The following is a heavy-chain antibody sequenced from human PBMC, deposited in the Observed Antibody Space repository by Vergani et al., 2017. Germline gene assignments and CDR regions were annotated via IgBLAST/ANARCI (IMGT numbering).Heavy chain of an antibody. Sequence: QLQLQESGPGLVKPSETLSLTCTVSGGSISSYYWSWIRQPAGKGLEWIGRIYTSGSTNYNPSLKSRVTMSVDTSKNQFSLKLSSVTDADTAEYYCARDVELWFGDGDYYFDDWGQGTLVTVSS. D-gene: IGHD3-10*01. V-gene: IGHV4-4*07. J-gene: IGHJ4*02. CDR1: GGSISSYY. CDR2: IYTSGST. CDR3: ARDVELWFGDGDYYFDD.